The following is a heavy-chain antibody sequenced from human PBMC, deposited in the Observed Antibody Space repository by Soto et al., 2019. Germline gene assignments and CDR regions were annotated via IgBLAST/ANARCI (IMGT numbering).Heavy chain of an antibody. Sequence: ASGKVSWKASGYTFTSLYIHWMRQAPGQGLEWMGIVNPSGGSTSYAQKFQGRVTMTRDTSTSTVYMELSSLRSEDTAVYYCARVSSWSCFDYWGQGTLVTVSS. CDR2: VNPSGGST. CDR1: GYTFTSLY. J-gene: IGHJ4*02. CDR3: ARVSSWSCFDY. V-gene: IGHV1-46*01. D-gene: IGHD6-13*01.